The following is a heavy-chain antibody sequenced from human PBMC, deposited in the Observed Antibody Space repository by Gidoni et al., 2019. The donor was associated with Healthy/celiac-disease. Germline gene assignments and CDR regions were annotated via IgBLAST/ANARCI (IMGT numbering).Heavy chain of an antibody. V-gene: IGHV3-30*18. CDR1: GFTFSSYG. CDR3: AKDFHPRAVAGTIDY. CDR2: ITYDGSNK. D-gene: IGHD6-19*01. J-gene: IGHJ4*02. Sequence: QVQLVESGGGVVQPGRSLRLSCAAPGFTFSSYGMHWARQAPGKGREWVAVITYDGSNKDDADSVKGRFTSTRDNSKNTLNLQMNSLRAEDTGVYYCAKDFHPRAVAGTIDYWGQGTLVTVSS.